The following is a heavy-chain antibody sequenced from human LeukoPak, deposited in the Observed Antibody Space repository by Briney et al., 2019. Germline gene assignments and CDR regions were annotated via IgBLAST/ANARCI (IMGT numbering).Heavy chain of an antibody. CDR2: IIPILGIA. V-gene: IGHV1-69*04. Sequence: SVKVSCKASGGTFSSYAISWVRQAPGQGLEWMGRIIPILGIANYAQKFQGRVTITADKSTSTAYMELSSLRSEDTAVYYCARVLASTYYDGSVYPDYGGQGPRVTVPS. CDR3: ARVLASTYYDGSVYPDY. CDR1: GGTFSSYA. J-gene: IGHJ4*02. D-gene: IGHD3-22*01.